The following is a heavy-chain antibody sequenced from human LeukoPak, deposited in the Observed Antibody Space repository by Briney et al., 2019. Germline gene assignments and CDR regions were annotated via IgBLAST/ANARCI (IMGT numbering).Heavy chain of an antibody. CDR3: ARDGADDYNYLAHDF. CDR2: ISSSVSSI. Sequence: GGSLRLSCAASGFALSSHEINWGRQAPGKGLEWVSCISSSVSSIYYVDSVKRRFTISIDNAHHSLYLQMNSLRADDTAAYYCARDGADDYNYLAHDFWGQGTMVTVSS. V-gene: IGHV3-48*03. D-gene: IGHD5-24*01. J-gene: IGHJ3*01. CDR1: GFALSSHE.